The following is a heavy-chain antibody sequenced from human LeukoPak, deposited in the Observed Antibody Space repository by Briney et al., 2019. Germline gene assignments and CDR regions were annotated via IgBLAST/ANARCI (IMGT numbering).Heavy chain of an antibody. CDR1: GFSFSRYS. J-gene: IGHJ5*02. V-gene: IGHV3-30*04. CDR3: AKDSSSWYENWFDP. D-gene: IGHD6-13*01. Sequence: GKSLRLSCSASGFSFSRYSMHWVRQAPGKGLEWLGITSYDESYKYHAASVKGRFTISRDNSNNTLYLQMNSLRAEDTAVYYCAKDSSSWYENWFDPWGQGTLVTVSS. CDR2: TSYDESYK.